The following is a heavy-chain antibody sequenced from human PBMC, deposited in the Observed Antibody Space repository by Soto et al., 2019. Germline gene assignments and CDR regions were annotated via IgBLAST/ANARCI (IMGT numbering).Heavy chain of an antibody. J-gene: IGHJ3*02. CDR1: GYSFTSYW. Sequence: GESLKISCKGSGYSFTSYWTGWVRQMPGKGLEWMGIIYPGDSDTRYSPSFQGQVTISADKSISTAYLQRSSLKASDTAMYYCARHYYYYDSSGQYAFDIWGQGTMVTVS. V-gene: IGHV5-51*01. D-gene: IGHD3-22*01. CDR3: ARHYYYYDSSGQYAFDI. CDR2: IYPGDSDT.